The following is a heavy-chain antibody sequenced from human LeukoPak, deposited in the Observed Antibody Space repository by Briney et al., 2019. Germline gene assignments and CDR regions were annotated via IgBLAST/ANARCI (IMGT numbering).Heavy chain of an antibody. J-gene: IGHJ6*03. CDR3: ARGGKAAAGNFHYYYYMDV. V-gene: IGHV4-4*07. CDR1: GGSISTYY. D-gene: IGHD6-13*01. Sequence: SETLSLTCSVSGGSISTYYWSWIRQPAGKGLEWIGRIYTIGSTNYNPSLKSRVTMSVDTSKSQFSLKLSSVTAADTAVYYCARGGKAAAGNFHYYYYMDVWGKGTTVTASS. CDR2: IYTIGST.